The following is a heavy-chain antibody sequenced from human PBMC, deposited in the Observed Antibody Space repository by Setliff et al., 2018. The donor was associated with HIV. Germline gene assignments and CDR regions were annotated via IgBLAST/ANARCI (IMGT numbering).Heavy chain of an antibody. D-gene: IGHD3-10*02. V-gene: IGHV1-69*13. CDR2: IIPIFGTA. J-gene: IGHJ6*03. CDR1: GGTFSSYA. CDR3: ARIVRPSYYYYYYMDV. Sequence: SVKVSCKASGGTFSSYAISWVRQAPGQGLEWMGGIIPIFGTANYAQKFQGRVTITADESTNTAYMELSSLTSEDTAVYFCARIVRPSYYYYYYMDVWGKGTTVTVSS.